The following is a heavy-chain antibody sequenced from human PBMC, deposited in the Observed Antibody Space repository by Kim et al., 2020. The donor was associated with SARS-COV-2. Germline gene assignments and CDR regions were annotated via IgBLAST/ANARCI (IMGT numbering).Heavy chain of an antibody. CDR3: VRGMGIAGAGTLNY. Sequence: ASVKVSCKASGYTFTTYAIHWVRQAPGQRLEWMGWINADNGNTKYSEKFQGRVTKTRDTSTSTAYMELNNLRSEDTAVYYCVRGMGIAGAGTLNYRGQGTMLTVPS. CDR1: GYTFTTYA. D-gene: IGHD6-19*01. V-gene: IGHV1-3*01. J-gene: IGHJ4*02. CDR2: INADNGNT.